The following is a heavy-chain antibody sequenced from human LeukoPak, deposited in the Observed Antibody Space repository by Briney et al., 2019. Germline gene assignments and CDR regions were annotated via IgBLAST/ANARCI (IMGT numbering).Heavy chain of an antibody. Sequence: PSETLSLTCTVSGGSISSYYWSWIRQPPGKGLEWIGYIYYSGSTNYNPSLKSRVTISVDTSKNQFSLKLSSVTAADTAVYYCARGRADYGDYRHDYWGQGTLVTVSS. CDR3: ARGRADYGDYRHDY. V-gene: IGHV4-59*01. CDR2: IYYSGST. J-gene: IGHJ4*02. CDR1: GGSISSYY. D-gene: IGHD4-17*01.